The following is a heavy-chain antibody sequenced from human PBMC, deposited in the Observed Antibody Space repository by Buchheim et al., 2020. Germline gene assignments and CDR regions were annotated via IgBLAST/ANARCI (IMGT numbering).Heavy chain of an antibody. CDR3: ARGSRGQWLVLRWFDP. CDR1: GGSFSGYY. V-gene: IGHV4-34*01. CDR2: INHSGST. D-gene: IGHD6-19*01. J-gene: IGHJ5*02. Sequence: QVQLQQWGAGLLKPSETLSLTCAVYGGSFSGYYWSWIRQPPGKGLEWIGEINHSGSTNYNPSLKSRVTISVDTSKTQFSLKLSSVTAADTAVYYCARGSRGQWLVLRWFDPWGQGTL.